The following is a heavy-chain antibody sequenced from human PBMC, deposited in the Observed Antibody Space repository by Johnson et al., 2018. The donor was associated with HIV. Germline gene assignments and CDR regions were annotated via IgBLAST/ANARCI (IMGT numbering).Heavy chain of an antibody. V-gene: IGHV3-30-3*01. CDR2: ISYDGSNK. CDR3: AREMAWEDAFDI. CDR1: EFTLSNYA. J-gene: IGHJ3*02. D-gene: IGHD5-24*01. Sequence: VQLVESGGGVVQPGRSLRLSCAASEFTLSNYAMHWVRQAPGKGLEWVALISYDGSNKYYADSVKGRFTISRDNSKNTLYLQMNSLRAEDTAVYYCAREMAWEDAFDIWGQGTMVTVSS.